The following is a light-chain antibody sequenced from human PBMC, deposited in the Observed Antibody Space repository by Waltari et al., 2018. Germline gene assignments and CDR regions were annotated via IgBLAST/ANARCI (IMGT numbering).Light chain of an antibody. CDR1: PSLLHSTGYDF. CDR2: LGS. Sequence: EIVMTQSPLSLPVTPGEPASISCRSNPSLLHSTGYDFLDWYLQRPGQSSQLVIYLGSNRASGVPDRFSGSGSGTDFTLKISRVEAEDVAVYYCMQALQTPFTFGPGTRLDIK. J-gene: IGKJ3*01. CDR3: MQALQTPFT. V-gene: IGKV2-28*01.